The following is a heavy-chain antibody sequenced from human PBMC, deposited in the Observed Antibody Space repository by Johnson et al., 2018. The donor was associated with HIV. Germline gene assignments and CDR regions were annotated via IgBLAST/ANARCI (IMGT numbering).Heavy chain of an antibody. CDR1: GFTFSNVW. Sequence: QVQLVESGGGLVKPGGSLRLSCAASGFTFSNVWMTWVRQAPGKGLEWVSYISSSGSTIYYADSVKGRFTISRDNAKNTLYLQMNSLRAEDTALYYCAKGGIATRFFDIWGQGTMVTVSS. J-gene: IGHJ3*02. CDR3: AKGGIATRFFDI. D-gene: IGHD6-6*01. CDR2: ISSSGSTI. V-gene: IGHV3-11*04.